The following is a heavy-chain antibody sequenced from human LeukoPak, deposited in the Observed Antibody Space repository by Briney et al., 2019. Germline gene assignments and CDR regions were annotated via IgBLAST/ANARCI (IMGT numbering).Heavy chain of an antibody. J-gene: IGHJ4*02. CDR2: VDYSGGDT. CDR3: AKNWAWGRFEY. V-gene: IGHV3-23*01. Sequence: GSLRLSCTVSGFTLSSYEMSWIRQAPGKGLEWVSSVDYSGGDTHYADSVMGRFTISRDNSKNTVYPQMNSLRADDTAVYYCAKNWAWGRFEYWGQGTLVTVSS. CDR1: GFTLSSYE. D-gene: IGHD3-10*01.